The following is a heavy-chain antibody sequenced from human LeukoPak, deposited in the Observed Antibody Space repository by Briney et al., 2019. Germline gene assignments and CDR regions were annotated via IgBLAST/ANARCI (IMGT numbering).Heavy chain of an antibody. CDR3: ARRYPPNYYGSGSYFGY. CDR1: GGSFSGYY. D-gene: IGHD3-10*01. V-gene: IGHV4-34*01. J-gene: IGHJ4*02. CDR2: INHSGST. Sequence: SETLSLTCAVYGGSFSGYYWSWIRQPPGKGLEWIGEINHSGSTNYNPSLKSRVTISVDTSKTQFSLKLSSVTAADTAVYYCARRYPPNYYGSGSYFGYWGQGTLVTVSS.